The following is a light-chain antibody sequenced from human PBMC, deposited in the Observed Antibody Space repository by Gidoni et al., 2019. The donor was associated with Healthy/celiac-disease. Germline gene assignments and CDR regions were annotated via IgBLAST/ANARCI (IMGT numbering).Light chain of an antibody. V-gene: IGLV1-51*01. Sequence: QSVLTQPPSVSAAPGPKVTISCSGSSSNIGNNYVSWYQQLPGTAPKLLIYDNNKRPSGIPDRFSGSKSGTSATLGITGLQTGDEADYYCGTWDSSLSAPVVFGGGTKLTVL. CDR2: DNN. CDR3: GTWDSSLSAPVV. J-gene: IGLJ2*01. CDR1: SSNIGNNY.